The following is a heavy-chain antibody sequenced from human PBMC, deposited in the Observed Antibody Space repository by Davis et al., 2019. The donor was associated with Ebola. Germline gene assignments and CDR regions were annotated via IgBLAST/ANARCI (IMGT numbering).Heavy chain of an antibody. Sequence: ASVKVSCKASGYTFVNYGITWVRQAPGQSLEWLGWIRTYDGNTNYAQKFQGRVTMTRDTSTSTVYMELSSLRSEDTAVYYCASPGYSYGSALDYWGQGTLVTVSS. D-gene: IGHD5-18*01. V-gene: IGHV1-18*04. CDR1: GYTFVNYG. CDR3: ASPGYSYGSALDY. J-gene: IGHJ4*02. CDR2: IRTYDGNT.